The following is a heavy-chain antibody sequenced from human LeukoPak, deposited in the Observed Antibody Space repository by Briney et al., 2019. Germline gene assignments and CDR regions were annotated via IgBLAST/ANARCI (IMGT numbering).Heavy chain of an antibody. CDR2: IYYSGST. V-gene: IGHV4-39*01. Sequence: SETLSLTCTVSGGSISSSSYYWGWIRQPPGTGLEWIGSIYYSGSTYYNPSLKSRVTISVDTSKNQFSLKLSSVTAADTAVYYCARKRITMVRGVITHNWFDPWGQGTLVTVSS. D-gene: IGHD3-10*01. J-gene: IGHJ5*02. CDR3: ARKRITMVRGVITHNWFDP. CDR1: GGSISSSSYY.